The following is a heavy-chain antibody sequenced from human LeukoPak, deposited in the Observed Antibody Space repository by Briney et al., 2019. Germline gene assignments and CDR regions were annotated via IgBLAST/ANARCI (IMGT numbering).Heavy chain of an antibody. CDR2: IKQDGSEK. J-gene: IGHJ3*02. CDR1: GFTFSSYW. Sequence: QPGGSLRLSCAASGFTFSSYWMSWVRQAPGKGLEWVANIKQDGSEKYYVDSVKGRFTISRDNSKNTLYLQMNSLRAEDTAVYYCARGSYYYDSSGYYYREHAFDIWGQGTMVTVSS. V-gene: IGHV3-7*01. CDR3: ARGSYYYDSSGYYYREHAFDI. D-gene: IGHD3-22*01.